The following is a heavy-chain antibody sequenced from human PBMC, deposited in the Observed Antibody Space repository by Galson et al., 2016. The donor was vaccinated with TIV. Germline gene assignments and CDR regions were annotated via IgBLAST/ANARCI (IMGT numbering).Heavy chain of an antibody. D-gene: IGHD3-22*01. Sequence: SVKVSCKASGYSFINHDINWVRQATGQGLEWMGWMNPYSGNTGYAQKFQGRVTITADESTSTVYMELRSLISEDTAVYYCARGSDYYDGSGYQNWGQGTLVTVSS. J-gene: IGHJ4*02. CDR3: ARGSDYYDGSGYQN. CDR1: GYSFINHD. V-gene: IGHV1-8*03. CDR2: MNPYSGNT.